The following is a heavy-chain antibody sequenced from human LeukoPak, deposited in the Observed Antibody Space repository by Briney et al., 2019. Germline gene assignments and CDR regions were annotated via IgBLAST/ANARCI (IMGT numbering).Heavy chain of an antibody. CDR1: GGSFSGYY. J-gene: IGHJ4*02. Sequence: SETLSLTCAVYGGSFSGYYWSWIRQPPGKGLEWIGESTHTGSTNYNSSLKSRVTISVDTSKNQVSLKLSSVPAADTAVYYCARGGDGGYGSGSYLAYWSQGTLVTVTS. V-gene: IGHV4-34*01. D-gene: IGHD3-10*01. CDR2: STHTGST. CDR3: ARGGDGGYGSGSYLAY.